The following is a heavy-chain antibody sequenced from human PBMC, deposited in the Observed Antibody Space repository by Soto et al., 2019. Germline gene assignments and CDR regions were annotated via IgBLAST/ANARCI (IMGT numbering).Heavy chain of an antibody. V-gene: IGHV3-30*18. Sequence: QVQVVESGGGVVQPGRSLRLSCAASGFTFSNYVMHWVRQAPGKGLEWVTLISYDGSDKYFAHSVKGRFTISRDNSKNTRSLQMNSLKAEDTAVYYFAKGGGWENDAFDIWGQGKMVNVSS. D-gene: IGHD1-26*01. CDR1: GFTFSNYV. CDR2: ISYDGSDK. CDR3: AKGGGWENDAFDI. J-gene: IGHJ3*02.